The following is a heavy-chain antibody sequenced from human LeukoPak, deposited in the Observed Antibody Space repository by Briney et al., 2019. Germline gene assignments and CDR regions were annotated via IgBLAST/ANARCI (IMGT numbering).Heavy chain of an antibody. CDR2: IWYDGSNK. Sequence: GGSLRLSCAASGFTFSSYGMHWVRQAPGKGLEWVAVIWYDGSNKYYADSVKGRFTISRDNSKNTLYLQMNSLRAEDTAVYYCTTDGIQLWLEGNWFDPWGQGTLVTVSS. CDR3: TTDGIQLWLEGNWFDP. J-gene: IGHJ5*02. D-gene: IGHD5-18*01. CDR1: GFTFSSYG. V-gene: IGHV3-33*01.